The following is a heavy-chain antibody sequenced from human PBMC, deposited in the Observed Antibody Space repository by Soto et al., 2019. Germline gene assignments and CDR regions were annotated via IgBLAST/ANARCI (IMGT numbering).Heavy chain of an antibody. J-gene: IGHJ6*02. CDR2: INHSGST. CDR1: GGSFSGYY. V-gene: IGHV4-34*01. CDR3: ARAHYGDYGYGLDV. D-gene: IGHD4-17*01. Sequence: PSETLSLTCAVYGGSFSGYYWSWIRQPPGKGLGWIGEINHSGSTNYNPSLKSRVTISVDTSKNQFSLKLSSVTAADTAVYYCARAHYGDYGYGLDVWGQGTTVTVSS.